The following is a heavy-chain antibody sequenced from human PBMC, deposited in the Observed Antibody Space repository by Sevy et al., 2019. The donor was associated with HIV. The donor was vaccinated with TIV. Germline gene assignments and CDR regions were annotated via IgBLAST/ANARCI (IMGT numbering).Heavy chain of an antibody. CDR2: INPNSGGT. Sequence: ASVKVSCKASGYTFTGYYMHWVRQAPGQGLEWMGWINPNSGGTNYAQKFQGRVTMTRDTSISTAYMELSRLRSDDTAVYYCARDQVAAAPQYAFDIWGHGTMVTVSS. J-gene: IGHJ3*02. V-gene: IGHV1-2*02. D-gene: IGHD6-13*01. CDR3: ARDQVAAAPQYAFDI. CDR1: GYTFTGYY.